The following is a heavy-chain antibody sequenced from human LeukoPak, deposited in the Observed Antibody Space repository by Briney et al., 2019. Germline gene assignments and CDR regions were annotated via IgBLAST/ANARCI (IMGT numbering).Heavy chain of an antibody. Sequence: ASVKVSCKASGYTFTGYYMHWVRQAPGQGLEWMGWINPNSGGTNYAQKFQGRVTMTRDTSISTAYMELSRLRSDDTAVYYCARDTNCSSTSCLGSDYYYYMDVWGKGTTVTVSS. CDR3: ARDTNCSSTSCLGSDYYYYMDV. V-gene: IGHV1-2*02. J-gene: IGHJ6*03. CDR1: GYTFTGYY. CDR2: INPNSGGT. D-gene: IGHD2-2*01.